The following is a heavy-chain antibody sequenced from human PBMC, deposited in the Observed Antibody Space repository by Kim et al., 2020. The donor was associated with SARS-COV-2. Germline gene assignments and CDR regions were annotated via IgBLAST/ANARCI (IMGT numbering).Heavy chain of an antibody. J-gene: IGHJ4*02. V-gene: IGHV1-18*01. CDR3: ARRDDRLDY. Sequence: ASVKVSCTASGYSFSNYAITWVRQAPGQGLEWMGWSASYNGNTNYAQKFQGRVTMTRESSTNTAYMELTTLTSDDTAVYYCARRDDRLDYWGQGTLVIVSS. CDR2: SASYNGNT. CDR1: GYSFSNYA.